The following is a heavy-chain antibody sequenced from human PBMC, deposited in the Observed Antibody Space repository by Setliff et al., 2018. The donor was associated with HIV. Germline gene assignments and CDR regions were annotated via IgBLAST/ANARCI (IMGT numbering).Heavy chain of an antibody. CDR2: IYSTGIT. CDR1: GGSINSHY. J-gene: IGHJ5*01. Sequence: SETLSLTCTVSGGSINSHYWSWIRQPPGKGLEYIGYIYSTGITNYNPSLQSRVTISIDTTKKQLFLRVRSVTAADTAVYYCARGGYSSKWYSWFDPWGQGTLVTVSS. D-gene: IGHD2-2*01. V-gene: IGHV4-59*11. CDR3: ARGGYSSKWYSWFDP.